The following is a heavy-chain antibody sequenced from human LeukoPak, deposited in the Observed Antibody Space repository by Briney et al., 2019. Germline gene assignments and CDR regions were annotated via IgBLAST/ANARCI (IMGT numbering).Heavy chain of an antibody. D-gene: IGHD1-26*01. CDR1: GFTFSSYA. CDR3: AKSLLTTASGTGRAFDI. V-gene: IGHV3-33*08. Sequence: GGSLRLSCAASGFTFSSYAMHWVRQAPGKGLEWVAVIWFDGTTKDYGDSVKGRFTISRDNSRNTLYLQMNSLRAEDTAEYYCAKSLLTTASGTGRAFDIWGQGTMVTVSA. J-gene: IGHJ3*02. CDR2: IWFDGTTK.